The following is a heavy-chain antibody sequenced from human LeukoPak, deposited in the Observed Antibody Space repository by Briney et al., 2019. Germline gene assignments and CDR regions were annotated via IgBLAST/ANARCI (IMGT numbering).Heavy chain of an antibody. D-gene: IGHD3-10*01. CDR1: GGSISSGGYS. Sequence: SQTLSLTCAVSGGSISSGGYSWSWIRQPPGKGLEWIGYIYHSGSTYYNPSLKSRVTISVDRSKNQFSLKLSSATAADTAVYYCARVGSFGEVDYWGQGTLVTVSS. CDR3: ARVGSFGEVDY. J-gene: IGHJ4*02. CDR2: IYHSGST. V-gene: IGHV4-30-2*01.